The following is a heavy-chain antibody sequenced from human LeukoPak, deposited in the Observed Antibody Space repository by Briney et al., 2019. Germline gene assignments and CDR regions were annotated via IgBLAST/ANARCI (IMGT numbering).Heavy chain of an antibody. CDR1: GYIFTRYW. J-gene: IGHJ3*02. CDR3: ARRVQMATADGFDI. V-gene: IGHV5-51*01. Sequence: GESLKISCQGSGYIFTRYWIGWVRQMPGKGLEWMGIIYPGDSDVRYSPSLQGQVTMSVDRSINSAFLQWSSLKASDTGIYYCARRVQMATADGFDIWGRGTVVTVSS. D-gene: IGHD5-24*01. CDR2: IYPGDSDV.